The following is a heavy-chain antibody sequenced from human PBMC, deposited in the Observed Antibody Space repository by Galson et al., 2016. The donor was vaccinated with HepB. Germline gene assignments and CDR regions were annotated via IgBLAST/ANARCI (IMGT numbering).Heavy chain of an antibody. V-gene: IGHV1-46*01. CDR2: INPSSGGSA. D-gene: IGHD5-18*01. CDR3: ARDNGYSYGYWDY. J-gene: IGHJ4*02. Sequence: SVKVSCKASGYTFINYFLHWVRQAPGQGPGWMGIINPSSGGSANFAQKFQGRVSMTSDRSTSTVYMELSSLRPEDTAVYYCARDNGYSYGYWDYWGQGTLVTVSS. CDR1: GYTFINYF.